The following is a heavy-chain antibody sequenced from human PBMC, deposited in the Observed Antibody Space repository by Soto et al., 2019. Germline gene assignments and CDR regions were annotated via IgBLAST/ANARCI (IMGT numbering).Heavy chain of an antibody. CDR1: GCSISSYY. CDR2: IYYSGST. V-gene: IGHV4-59*08. CDR3: ARWGPPFWSGYYSYNWFDP. Sequence: SETLSLTCTVSGCSISSYYWSWIRQPPGKGLEWIGYIYYSGSTNYNPSLKSRVTISVDTSKNQFSLKLSSVTAADTAVYYCARWGPPFWSGYYSYNWFDPWGQGTLVTVSS. D-gene: IGHD3-3*01. J-gene: IGHJ5*02.